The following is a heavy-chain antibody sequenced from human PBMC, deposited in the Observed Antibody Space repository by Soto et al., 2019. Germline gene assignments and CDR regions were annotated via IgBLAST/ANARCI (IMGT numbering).Heavy chain of an antibody. CDR3: ARDGPYCGGDCYTFDY. D-gene: IGHD2-21*02. J-gene: IGHJ4*02. CDR1: GFTFSSYW. Sequence: EVQLVESGGGLVQPGGSLRLSCAASGFTFSSYWMHWVRQAPGKGLVWVSRINSDGSSTSYADSVKGRFTISRDNAKNTLYLQMNSLRAEDTAVYYCARDGPYCGGDCYTFDYWGQGTLFTVSS. V-gene: IGHV3-74*01. CDR2: INSDGSST.